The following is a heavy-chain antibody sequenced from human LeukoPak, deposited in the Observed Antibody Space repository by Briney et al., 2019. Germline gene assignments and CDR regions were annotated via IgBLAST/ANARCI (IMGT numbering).Heavy chain of an antibody. CDR3: ARSFADLYLLCWFDP. Sequence: SETLSLTCTVSGGSFSGSRYYWGWIRQSPGKGLEWIGSTSYSRKTYYNPSLESRVTLSVDTSKNQFSLELSSVTAADTAVYYCARSFADLYLLCWFDPWGQGTLVTVSS. D-gene: IGHD3-10*01. CDR1: GGSFSGSRYY. J-gene: IGHJ5*02. V-gene: IGHV4-39*01. CDR2: TSYSRKT.